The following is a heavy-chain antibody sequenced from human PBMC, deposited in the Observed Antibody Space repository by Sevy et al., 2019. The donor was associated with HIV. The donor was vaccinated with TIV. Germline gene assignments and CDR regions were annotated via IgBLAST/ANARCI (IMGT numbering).Heavy chain of an antibody. CDR2: VHYSGST. CDR3: ATYIAAVGSNWFDP. CDR1: GGSISSSSSY. D-gene: IGHD6-13*01. V-gene: IGHV4-39*01. Sequence: SETLSLTCTVSGGSISSSSSYWGWIRQPPGKPLEWIGSVHYSGSTYYNPSLKSRVTISVDTSESQFSLRLSSVTAADTAVYYCATYIAAVGSNWFDPWGQGTLVTVTS. J-gene: IGHJ5*02.